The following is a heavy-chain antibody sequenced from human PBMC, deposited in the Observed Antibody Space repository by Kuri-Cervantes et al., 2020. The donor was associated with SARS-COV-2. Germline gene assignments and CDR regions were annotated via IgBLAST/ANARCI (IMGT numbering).Heavy chain of an antibody. CDR1: GFTFTSYA. J-gene: IGHJ6*03. V-gene: IGHV3-30*03. D-gene: IGHD5-12*01. CDR2: ISYDGSNK. CDR3: ARDHYVDIVATIFIGGFTIDYYMDV. Sequence: GESLKISCAVSGFTFTSYAMHWVRQAPGKGLEWVALISYDGSNKFYADSVKGRFTISRDNSKNTLYLQMNSLRAEDTAVYYRARDHYVDIVATIFIGGFTIDYYMDVWGKGTTVTVSS.